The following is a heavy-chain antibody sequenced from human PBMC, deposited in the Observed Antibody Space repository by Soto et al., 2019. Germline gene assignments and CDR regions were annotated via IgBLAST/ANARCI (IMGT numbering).Heavy chain of an antibody. V-gene: IGHV3-30*03. CDR2: ISYDGSNK. D-gene: IGHD3-10*01. J-gene: IGHJ6*02. Sequence: GGSLRLSCAASGFTFSSYGMHWVRQAPGKGLEWVAVISYDGSNKYYADSVKGRFTISRDNSKNTLYLQMNSLRAEDTAVYYCARARIYYGAGGIRYYYYGMDVWGQGTTVTVSS. CDR3: ARARIYYGAGGIRYYYYGMDV. CDR1: GFTFSSYG.